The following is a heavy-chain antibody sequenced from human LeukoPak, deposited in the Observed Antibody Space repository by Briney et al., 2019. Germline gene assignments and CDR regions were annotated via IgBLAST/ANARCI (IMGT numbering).Heavy chain of an antibody. Sequence: SETLSLTCTVSGVSIGGYYWSWLRQPPGKGLEWLGYTHHSGITNYNPSVGSRLTTSVDTSRKQVSLKLSSVSAADTAVYYCARHSADRAFDIWGQGTMVTVSS. CDR1: GVSIGGYY. V-gene: IGHV4-59*08. J-gene: IGHJ3*02. CDR2: THHSGIT. CDR3: ARHSADRAFDI. D-gene: IGHD6-25*01.